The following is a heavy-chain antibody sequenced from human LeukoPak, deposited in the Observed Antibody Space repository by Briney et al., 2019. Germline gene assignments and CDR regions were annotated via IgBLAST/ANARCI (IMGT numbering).Heavy chain of an antibody. V-gene: IGHV4-34*01. CDR1: GGSFSGYY. J-gene: IGHJ4*02. Sequence: ASETLSLTCAVYGGSFSGYYWSWIRQPPGKGLEWIGEINHSGSTNYNPSLKSRVTISVDTSKNQFSLKLSSVTAADTAVYYCARGCEEMNRNTRAEFGYWGQGTLVTVSS. D-gene: IGHD1/OR15-1a*01. CDR2: INHSGST. CDR3: ARGCEEMNRNTRAEFGY.